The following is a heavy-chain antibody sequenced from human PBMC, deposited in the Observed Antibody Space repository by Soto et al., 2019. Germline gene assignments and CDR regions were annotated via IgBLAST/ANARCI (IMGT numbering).Heavy chain of an antibody. V-gene: IGHV3-30*18. J-gene: IGHJ4*02. CDR1: GFTFSSYG. Sequence: GGSLRLSCAASGFTFSSYGMHWVRQAPGKGLEWVAVISYDGSNKYYADSVKGRFTISRDNSKNTLYLQMNSLRAEDTALYSCAKEHNGFWSGYYIDYWGQGTLVTVSS. CDR3: AKEHNGFWSGYYIDY. CDR2: ISYDGSNK. D-gene: IGHD3-3*01.